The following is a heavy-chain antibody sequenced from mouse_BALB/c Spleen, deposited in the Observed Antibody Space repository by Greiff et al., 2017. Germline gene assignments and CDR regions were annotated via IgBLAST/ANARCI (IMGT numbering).Heavy chain of an antibody. CDR3: ARSIYDGYYGFAY. CDR1: GYTFTSYW. Sequence: QVQLQQSGAELARPGASVKLSCKASGYTFTSYWMQWVKQRPGQGLEWIGAIYPGDGDTRYTQKFKGKATLTADKSSSTAYMQLSSLASEDSAVYYCARSIYDGYYGFAYWGQGTLVTVSA. V-gene: IGHV1-87*01. J-gene: IGHJ3*01. D-gene: IGHD2-3*01. CDR2: IYPGDGDT.